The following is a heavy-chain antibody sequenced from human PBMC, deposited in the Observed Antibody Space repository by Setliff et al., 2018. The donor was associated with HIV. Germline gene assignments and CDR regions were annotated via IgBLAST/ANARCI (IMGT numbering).Heavy chain of an antibody. CDR3: APDGGLEQWLAS. J-gene: IGHJ4*02. Sequence: VKVSCKASGFTFATSAVQWVRQARGQRLEWIGWIVVGTGNTNYAQKFQERVTITRDMSTSTAYMELSSLRSEDTAVYYCAPDGGLEQWLASWGQGTLVTVSS. V-gene: IGHV1-58*01. CDR1: GFTFATSA. D-gene: IGHD6-19*01. CDR2: IVVGTGNT.